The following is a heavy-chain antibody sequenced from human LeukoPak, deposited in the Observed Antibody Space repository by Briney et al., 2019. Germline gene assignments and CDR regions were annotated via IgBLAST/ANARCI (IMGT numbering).Heavy chain of an antibody. CDR3: ARNDILTGYTP. Sequence: SETLSLTCAVSGGSISSSLYHWGWIRQPPGKGLEWIGNIYYTGNTNYSPSLKSRLTISIDTSKNQFSLKLSSVTAADTAVYYCARNDILTGYTPWGQGTLVTVSS. D-gene: IGHD3-9*01. CDR1: GGSISSSLYH. J-gene: IGHJ5*02. V-gene: IGHV4-39*01. CDR2: IYYTGNT.